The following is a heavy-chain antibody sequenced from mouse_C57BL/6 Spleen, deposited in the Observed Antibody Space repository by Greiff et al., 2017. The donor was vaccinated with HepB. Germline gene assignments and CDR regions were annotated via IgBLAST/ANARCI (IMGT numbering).Heavy chain of an antibody. V-gene: IGHV5-9*01. CDR3: ASPITTVVEGFAY. CDR2: ISGGGGNT. J-gene: IGHJ3*01. Sequence: EVQRVESGGGLVKPGGSLKLSCAASGFTFSSYTMSWVRQTPEKRLEWVATISGGGGNTYYPDSVKGRFTISRDNAKNTLYLQMSSLRSEDTALYYCASPITTVVEGFAYWGQGTLVTVSA. CDR1: GFTFSSYT. D-gene: IGHD1-1*01.